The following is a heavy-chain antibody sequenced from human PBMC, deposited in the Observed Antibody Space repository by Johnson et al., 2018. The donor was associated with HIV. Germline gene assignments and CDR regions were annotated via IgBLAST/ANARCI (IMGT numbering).Heavy chain of an antibody. Sequence: VQLVESGGGLVQPGGSLRLSCAVSGFTVISNYMTWVCQAPGKGLEWVSVIYAGGSKYYADSVKGRFTISRDDSKNTLYLQMTSLRAEEPSVYYCAKWRSMDYYDSIGYYVDAFDIWVQGTMVTVSS. CDR1: GFTVISNY. CDR3: AKWRSMDYYDSIGYYVDAFDI. CDR2: IYAGGSK. V-gene: IGHV3-66*01. D-gene: IGHD3-22*01. J-gene: IGHJ3*02.